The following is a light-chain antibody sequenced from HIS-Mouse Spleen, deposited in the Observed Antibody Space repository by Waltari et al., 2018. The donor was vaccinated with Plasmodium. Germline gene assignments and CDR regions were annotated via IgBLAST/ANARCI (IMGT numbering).Light chain of an antibody. CDR1: SSDVGCFNY. J-gene: IGLJ2*01. Sequence: QSALTQPPSASASPGQSVPISCHGSSSDVGCFNYVSWYHQHPGKAPKLMSYEVSKRPAGVPDRFAGSKSGNTASLTVAGLQAEDEADYYCSSYAGSNNLVFGGGTKLTVL. CDR3: SSYAGSNNLV. V-gene: IGLV2-8*01. CDR2: EVS.